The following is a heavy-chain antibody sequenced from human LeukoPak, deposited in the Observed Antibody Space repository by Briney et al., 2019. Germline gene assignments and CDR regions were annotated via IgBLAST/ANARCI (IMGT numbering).Heavy chain of an antibody. Sequence: PGGSLRLSCAASGFTLSSYGMHWVRQPPGKGLEWIGEINHSGSTNYNPSLKSRVTISVDTSKNQFSLKLGSVTAADTAVYYCARVPWSLLRPFDYWGQGTLVTVSS. J-gene: IGHJ4*02. D-gene: IGHD2-15*01. CDR1: GFTLSSYG. CDR2: INHSGST. V-gene: IGHV4-34*01. CDR3: ARVPWSLLRPFDY.